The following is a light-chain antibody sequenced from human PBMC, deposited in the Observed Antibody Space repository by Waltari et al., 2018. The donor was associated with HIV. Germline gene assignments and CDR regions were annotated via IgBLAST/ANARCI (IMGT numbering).Light chain of an antibody. Sequence: QSALTQPPSASGSPGQAVTISCTGTSSDIGGYNYSSWYQQHPGKAPKPIMTKFTKRPSGVPDRFSGSKSGNTASLTVSGLQAEDEAHYYCSSYAPTNNFYVLFGGGTALTVL. V-gene: IGLV2-8*01. CDR2: KFT. J-gene: IGLJ2*01. CDR3: SSYAPTNNFYVL. CDR1: SSDIGGYNY.